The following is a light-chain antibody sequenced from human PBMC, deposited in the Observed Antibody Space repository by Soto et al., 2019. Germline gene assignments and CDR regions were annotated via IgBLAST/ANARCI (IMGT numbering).Light chain of an antibody. CDR1: QGISSA. CDR3: QQFHIQRLT. CDR2: DAS. Sequence: AIQLTQSPSSLSASVGDRVTITCRASQGISSALAWYQQKPGKAPKLLIYDASSLESGVPSRFSGSGSGTDFTLTFSSLQPADFATDYCQQFHIQRLTFGGGTKVDIK. J-gene: IGKJ4*01. V-gene: IGKV1-13*02.